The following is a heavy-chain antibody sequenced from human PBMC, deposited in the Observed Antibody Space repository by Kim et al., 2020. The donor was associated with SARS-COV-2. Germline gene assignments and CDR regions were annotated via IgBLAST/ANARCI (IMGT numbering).Heavy chain of an antibody. CDR2: INHSGST. D-gene: IGHD3-10*01. J-gene: IGHJ6*02. V-gene: IGHV4-34*01. Sequence: SETLSLICAVYGGSFTDYYWSWIRQPPGKGLEWIGEINHSGSTNYNPSLRSRVIISVDTSKNQFSLRLSSVTAADTAVYYCAGGQDVDSGRYGGMDVWGQGATVTVSS. CDR1: GGSFTDYY. CDR3: AGGQDVDSGRYGGMDV.